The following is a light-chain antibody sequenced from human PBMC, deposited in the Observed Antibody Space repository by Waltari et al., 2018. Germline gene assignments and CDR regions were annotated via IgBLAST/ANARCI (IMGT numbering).Light chain of an antibody. J-gene: IGLJ1*01. CDR3: CSYAGSSTFYV. CDR1: SIDVGSYNL. Sequence: QSALTQPASVSGSPGQSITISCTVTSIDVGSYNLVSLYQQYPGKPPKLMIYEGSKRPSGFSNRFSGSKSGNTASLTISGLQAEDEADYYCCSYAGSSTFYVFGTGTKVTVL. CDR2: EGS. V-gene: IGLV2-23*01.